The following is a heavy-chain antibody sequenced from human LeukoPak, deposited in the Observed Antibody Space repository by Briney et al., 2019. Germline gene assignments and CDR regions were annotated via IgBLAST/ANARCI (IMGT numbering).Heavy chain of an antibody. D-gene: IGHD3-22*01. CDR2: ISGDSTDI. V-gene: IGHV3-21*01. Sequence: GGTLRLSCATSGFTFKNYAMNWVRQAPGKGLEWVSSISGDSTDIYYADSVMGRSTISRDNAKNSLYLQINSLRAEDTAIYYCARRGYSDSSGYDYWGQGTLVTVSS. CDR3: ARRGYSDSSGYDY. J-gene: IGHJ4*02. CDR1: GFTFKNYA.